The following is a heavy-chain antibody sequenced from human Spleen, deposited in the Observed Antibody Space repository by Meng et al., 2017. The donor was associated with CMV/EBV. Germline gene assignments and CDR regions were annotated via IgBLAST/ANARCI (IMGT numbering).Heavy chain of an antibody. D-gene: IGHD2-21*02. CDR2: IYSGGST. Sequence: GESLKISCAASGFTVSSNYMSWVRQAPGKGLEWVSVIYSGGSTYYADSVKGRFTISRDNSKNTLYLQMNSLRAEDTAVYYCAKELTSWGQGTLVTVSS. J-gene: IGHJ5*02. V-gene: IGHV3-53*01. CDR3: AKELTS. CDR1: GFTVSSNY.